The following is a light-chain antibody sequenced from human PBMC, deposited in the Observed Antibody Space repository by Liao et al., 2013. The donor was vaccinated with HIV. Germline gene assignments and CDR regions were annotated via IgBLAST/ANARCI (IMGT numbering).Light chain of an antibody. CDR3: QSADSSGTVI. CDR2: YET. V-gene: IGLV3-21*01. J-gene: IGLJ2*01. CDR1: NIGSKS. Sequence: SYELTQPPSVSVAPGKTATITCGGNNIGSKSVHWYQQKSGQAPVLVISYETDRPSGIPERFSGSSSGTTVTLTISGVQAEDEADYDCQSADSSGTVIFGGGTKLTVL.